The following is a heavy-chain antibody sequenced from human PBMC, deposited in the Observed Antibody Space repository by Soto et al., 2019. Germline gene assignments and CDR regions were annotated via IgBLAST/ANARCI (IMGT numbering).Heavy chain of an antibody. V-gene: IGHV4-39*02. D-gene: IGHD2-15*01. CDR2: LYYSGTT. Sequence: QLQVQESGPGLVKPSETLSLTCTVSGGSIGSNSWYWGWIRQPPGKEPEWIGSLYYSGTTYHNPSLKSRITISVDMSKNQFSLNLNSVTDADTAVYYCVGDGGNPKWFIYWGQGILVTVSS. CDR3: VGDGGNPKWFIY. CDR1: GGSIGSNSWY. J-gene: IGHJ4*02.